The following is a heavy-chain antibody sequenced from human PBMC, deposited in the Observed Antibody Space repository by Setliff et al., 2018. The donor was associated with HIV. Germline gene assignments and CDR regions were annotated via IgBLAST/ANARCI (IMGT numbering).Heavy chain of an antibody. V-gene: IGHV1-2*02. CDR1: GYTFTDYY. CDR2: INPDSGGT. D-gene: IGHD1-26*01. Sequence: ASVKVSCKASGYTFTDYYMHWVRQAPGQGLEWMGWINPDSGGTNFAQSFQGRVTMTRDTSISTTYLELSSLRSDDTAVYFCARGALLAVFDFDHWGRGAQVTVSS. CDR3: ARGALLAVFDFDH. J-gene: IGHJ4*01.